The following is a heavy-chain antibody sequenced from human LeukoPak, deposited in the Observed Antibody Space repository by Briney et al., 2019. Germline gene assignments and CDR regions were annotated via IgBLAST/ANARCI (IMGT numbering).Heavy chain of an antibody. CDR1: GVSFSNYA. Sequence: PGGSLRLSCAASGVSFSNYAMNWVRQAPGKGQEWVSCIGGSGDSTYYSDSVRGRFTISRDNSKNTLYLQMNSLRAEDTAIYYCVKDKAYSSSWGYFDYWGQGTLVTVSS. CDR2: IGGSGDST. CDR3: VKDKAYSSSWGYFDY. D-gene: IGHD6-13*01. J-gene: IGHJ4*02. V-gene: IGHV3-23*01.